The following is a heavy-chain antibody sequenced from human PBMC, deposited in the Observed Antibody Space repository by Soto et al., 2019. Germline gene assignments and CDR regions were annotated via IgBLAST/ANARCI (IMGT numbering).Heavy chain of an antibody. CDR3: ARDRSIAVAGTGWFDP. Sequence: QVHLVQSGAEVKKPGSSVKVSCKASGGTFSSYGVSWVRQAPGHGLEWMGGIIPLFGTPSYAQKFQGRVKITADESTPTAYMELSSLRSEDTAVYYCARDRSIAVAGTGWFDPWGQGTLVTVSS. J-gene: IGHJ5*02. CDR1: GGTFSSYG. V-gene: IGHV1-69*12. D-gene: IGHD6-19*01. CDR2: IIPLFGTP.